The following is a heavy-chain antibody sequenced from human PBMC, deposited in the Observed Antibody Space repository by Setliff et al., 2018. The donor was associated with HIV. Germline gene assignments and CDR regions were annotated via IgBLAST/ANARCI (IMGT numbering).Heavy chain of an antibody. CDR2: INWNGAIT. V-gene: IGHV3-20*04. Sequence: PGGSLRLSCAASGFTFDDFGMTWVRQRPGKGLGWVSGINWNGAITDYADSVKGRFTISRDNAKNSLHLQMNSLRAEDAAFYYCAREAYDVLTPHAHIDYWGQGVLVTVSS. CDR1: GFTFDDFG. CDR3: AREAYDVLTPHAHIDY. J-gene: IGHJ4*02. D-gene: IGHD3-9*01.